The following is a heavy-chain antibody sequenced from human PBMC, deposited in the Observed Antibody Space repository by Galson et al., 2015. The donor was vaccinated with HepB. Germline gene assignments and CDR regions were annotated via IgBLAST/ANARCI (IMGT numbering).Heavy chain of an antibody. D-gene: IGHD6-6*01. J-gene: IGHJ6*02. V-gene: IGHV3-30-3*01. CDR3: AREGIEARAGYYYYGMDV. CDR2: ISYDGSNK. CDR1: GFTFSSYA. Sequence: SLRLSCAASGFTFSSYAMHWVRQAPGKGLEWVAVISYDGSNKYYADSVKGRFTISRDNSKNTLYLQMNSLRAEDTAVYYCAREGIEARAGYYYYGMDVWGQGTTVTVSS.